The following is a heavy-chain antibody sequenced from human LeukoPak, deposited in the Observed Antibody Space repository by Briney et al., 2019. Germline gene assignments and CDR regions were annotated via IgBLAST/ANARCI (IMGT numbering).Heavy chain of an antibody. D-gene: IGHD5-18*01. Sequence: ASVKVSCKVSGYTLTELSMHWVRQAPGKGLEWMGGFDPEDGETIYAQKFQGRVTMTEDTSTDTAYMELSSLRSEDTAVYNCATFGGITAMVPYNFNYWGQGTLVTVSS. CDR1: GYTLTELS. V-gene: IGHV1-24*01. CDR3: ATFGGITAMVPYNFNY. J-gene: IGHJ4*02. CDR2: FDPEDGET.